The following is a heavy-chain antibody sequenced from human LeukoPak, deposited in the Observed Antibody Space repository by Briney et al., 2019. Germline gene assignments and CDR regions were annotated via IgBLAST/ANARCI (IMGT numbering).Heavy chain of an antibody. V-gene: IGHV3-30*18. Sequence: GRSLRLSCVASGFTFRSFGLHWVRQAPGKGLEWVALISYDGRSKYYADSVKGRFTISRDSSKNTMFLQMDSLTAEDTAVYYCAKGLYDRSGYYYTIMDYWGQGALVTVSS. D-gene: IGHD3-22*01. CDR3: AKGLYDRSGYYYTIMDY. J-gene: IGHJ4*02. CDR1: GFTFRSFG. CDR2: ISYDGRSK.